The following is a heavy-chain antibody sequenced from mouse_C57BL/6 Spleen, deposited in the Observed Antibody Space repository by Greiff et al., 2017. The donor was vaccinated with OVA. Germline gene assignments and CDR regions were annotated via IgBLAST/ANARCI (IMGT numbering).Heavy chain of an antibody. J-gene: IGHJ2*01. Sequence: EVQLQQSGTVLARPGASVKMSCKTSGYTFTSYWMHWVKQRPGQGLEWLGAIYPGNSDTSYNQKFKGKAKLTAVTSASTAYMELSSLTNEDSAVYYCTRKGLTGTPFDYWGQGTTLTVSS. CDR2: IYPGNSDT. V-gene: IGHV1-5*01. D-gene: IGHD4-1*01. CDR3: TRKGLTGTPFDY. CDR1: GYTFTSYW.